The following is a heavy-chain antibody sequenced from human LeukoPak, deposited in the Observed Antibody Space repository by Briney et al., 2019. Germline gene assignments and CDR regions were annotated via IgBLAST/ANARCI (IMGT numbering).Heavy chain of an antibody. J-gene: IGHJ4*02. CDR1: GYIFTSTS. D-gene: IGHD3-16*01. Sequence: ASVRVSCKPSGYIFTSTSITWVRQAPGQQLEWMGWISTFNGYTKYAQNLQGRITMTRDTSTRTVYLEMRNLRSDDTAVYFCARGEFYYDLWGQGTLVTVSS. V-gene: IGHV1-18*04. CDR2: ISTFNGYT. CDR3: ARGEFYYDL.